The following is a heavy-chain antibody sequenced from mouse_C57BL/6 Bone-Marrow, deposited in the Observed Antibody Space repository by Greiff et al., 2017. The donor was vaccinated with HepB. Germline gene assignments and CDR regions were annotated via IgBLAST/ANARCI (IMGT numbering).Heavy chain of an antibody. CDR1: GFTFSSYA. V-gene: IGHV5-4*03. CDR3: ARSLIYDGYSSFAY. Sequence: EVKLVESGGGLVKPGGSLKLSCAASGFTFSSYAMSWVRQTPEKRLEWVATISDGGSYTYYPDNVKGRFTISRDNAKNNLYLQMSHLKSEDTAMYYCARSLIYDGYSSFAYWGQGTLVTVSA. CDR2: ISDGGSYT. D-gene: IGHD2-3*01. J-gene: IGHJ3*01.